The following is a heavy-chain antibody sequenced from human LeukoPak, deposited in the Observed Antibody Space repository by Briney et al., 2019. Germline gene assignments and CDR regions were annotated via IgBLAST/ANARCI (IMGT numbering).Heavy chain of an antibody. CDR2: IYYSGST. V-gene: IGHV4-59*08. CDR3: ARRKVTIFGVVSGYYYYYMDV. J-gene: IGHJ6*03. Sequence: SETLSLTCTVSGGSISSYYWSWIRQPPGKGLEWSGYIYYSGSTNYNPSLNSPVTISVDTSKNQFSLKLSSVTAADTAVYYCARRKVTIFGVVSGYYYYYMDVWGKGATVTVSS. D-gene: IGHD3-3*01. CDR1: GGSISSYY.